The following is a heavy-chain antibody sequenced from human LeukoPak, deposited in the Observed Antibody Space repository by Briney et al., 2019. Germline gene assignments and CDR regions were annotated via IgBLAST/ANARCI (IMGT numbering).Heavy chain of an antibody. V-gene: IGHV3-30*18. CDR1: GFTFSSYG. Sequence: GGSLRLSCAASGFTFSSYGMHWVRQAPGKGLEWVAVISYDGSNKYYADSVKGRFTISRDNSKNTLYLQMNSLRAEDTAVYYCAKEFDYWGQGTLVTVSS. CDR3: AKEFDY. CDR2: ISYDGSNK. J-gene: IGHJ4*02.